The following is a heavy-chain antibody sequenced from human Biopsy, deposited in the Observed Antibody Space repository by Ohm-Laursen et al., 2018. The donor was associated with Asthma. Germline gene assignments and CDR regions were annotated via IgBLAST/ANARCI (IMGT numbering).Heavy chain of an antibody. CDR2: VSSSGGAR. CDR1: GFRFNDYG. J-gene: IGHJ3*02. D-gene: IGHD4-17*01. CDR3: ARDRAVTGLNDAFDT. Sequence: SLRLSCSAPGFRFNDYGMHWVRQAPGKGLEWVASVSSSGGARDYADSVKGRFTISRDNAKNSLYLQMNSLRAEDTALYHCARDRAVTGLNDAFDTWGQGTMVTVSS. V-gene: IGHV3-20*01.